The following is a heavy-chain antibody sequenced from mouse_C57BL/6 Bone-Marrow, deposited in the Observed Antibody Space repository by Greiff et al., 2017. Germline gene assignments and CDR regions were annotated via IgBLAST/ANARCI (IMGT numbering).Heavy chain of an antibody. Sequence: QVQLKESGAELVRPGTSVKVSCKASGYAFTNYLIEWVKQRPGQGLEWIGVINPGSGGTNYNEKFKGKATLTADKSSSTAYMQLSSLTSEDSAVYFCARSRSVYDYSFAYWGQGTLVTVSA. V-gene: IGHV1-54*01. CDR2: INPGSGGT. CDR3: ARSRSVYDYSFAY. CDR1: GYAFTNYL. J-gene: IGHJ3*01. D-gene: IGHD2-4*01.